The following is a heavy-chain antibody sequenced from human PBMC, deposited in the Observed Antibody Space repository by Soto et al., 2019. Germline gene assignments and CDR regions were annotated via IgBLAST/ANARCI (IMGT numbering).Heavy chain of an antibody. V-gene: IGHV1-18*01. CDR2: INVHNGDT. J-gene: IGHJ6*02. CDR1: AYNLAGDG. CDR3: ARRGNPYMDV. Sequence: QVQVVQSGAEVKKPGASVRVSCMPSAYNLAGDGFTWVRQAPGQGLEWMGWINVHNGDTNYAQKFQDRFSLTTDTFTRTVYMELTNLRSDDTAVYYCARRGNPYMDVWGQGTTVIVSS.